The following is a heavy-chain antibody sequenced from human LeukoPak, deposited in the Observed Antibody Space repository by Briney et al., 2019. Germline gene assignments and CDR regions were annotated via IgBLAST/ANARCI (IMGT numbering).Heavy chain of an antibody. CDR1: GGTFSSYA. D-gene: IGHD4-23*01. Sequence: SVKVSCKASGGTFSSYAISWVRQAPGQGLEWMGRIIPILGIANYAQKFQGRVTITADKSTSTAYMELSSLRSEDTAVYYCARDYGGDASWDYWGRGTLVTVSS. J-gene: IGHJ4*02. CDR2: IIPILGIA. CDR3: ARDYGGDASWDY. V-gene: IGHV1-69*04.